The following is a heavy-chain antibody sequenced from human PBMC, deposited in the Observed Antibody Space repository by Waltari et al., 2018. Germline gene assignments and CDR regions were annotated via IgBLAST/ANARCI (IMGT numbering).Heavy chain of an antibody. J-gene: IGHJ5*02. CDR3: ARDRYYGSGSTWFDP. CDR2: IYYSGST. V-gene: IGHV4-31*03. D-gene: IGHD3-10*01. CDR1: GGSISDGGYF. Sequence: QVQLQESGPGLVKPSQTLFLTCTVSGGSISDGGYFWSWIRQLPGKGLEWIWYIYYSGSTYYNPSIKSRVTMSVDKSKNQFSLKLSAVTAPDTAIYYCARDRYYGSGSTWFDPWGQGTLVTVSS.